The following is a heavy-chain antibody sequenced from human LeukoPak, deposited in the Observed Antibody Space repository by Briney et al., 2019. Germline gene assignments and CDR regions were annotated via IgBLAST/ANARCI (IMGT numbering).Heavy chain of an antibody. V-gene: IGHV5-51*01. J-gene: IGHJ3*02. CDR1: GYTFTNYW. CDR2: IDPGDSDT. D-gene: IGHD1-1*01. Sequence: GESLKISCKGSGYTFTNYWIGWVRQMPGKGLKWMGIIDPGDSDTRYSPSFEGQVTISADKSIRTAYLQWSSLKASDTAMYYCARSSLKRGPFDIWGQGTMVTVSS. CDR3: ARSSLKRGPFDI.